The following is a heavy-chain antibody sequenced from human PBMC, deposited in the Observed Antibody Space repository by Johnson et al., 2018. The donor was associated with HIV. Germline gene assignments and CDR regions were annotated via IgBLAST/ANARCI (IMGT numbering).Heavy chain of an antibody. D-gene: IGHD3-22*01. CDR2: ISHDGSNK. J-gene: IGHJ3*02. V-gene: IGHV3-30*19. CDR3: AREGNYYDSSSHVFDI. Sequence: VQLVESGGGVVQPGRSLRLSCAASGFTFSSYGMHWVRQAPGKGLEWVAVISHDGSNKYYADSVRGRFTISRDKSRNTLYLQMNSLRAEDTAVHYCAREGNYYDSSSHVFDIWGQGTMVTVSS. CDR1: GFTFSSYG.